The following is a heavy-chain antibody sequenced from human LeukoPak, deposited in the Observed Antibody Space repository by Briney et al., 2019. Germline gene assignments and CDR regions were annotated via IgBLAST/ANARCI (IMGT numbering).Heavy chain of an antibody. V-gene: IGHV4-34*01. CDR1: GGSFSGYY. Sequence: SETLSLTCAVYGGSFSGYYWSWIRQPPGKGLEWIGEINHSGSTNYNPSLKSRVTISVDTSKNQSSLKLSSVTAADTAVYYCARVGSWGLMSYYGMDVWGQGTTVTVSS. CDR2: INHSGST. D-gene: IGHD1-26*01. J-gene: IGHJ6*02. CDR3: ARVGSWGLMSYYGMDV.